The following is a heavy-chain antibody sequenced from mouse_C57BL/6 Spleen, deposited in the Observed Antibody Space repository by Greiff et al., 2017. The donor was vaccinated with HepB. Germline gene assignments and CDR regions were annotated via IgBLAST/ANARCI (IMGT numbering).Heavy chain of an antibody. Sequence: EVKLVESGGGLVKPGGSLKLSCAASGFTFSSYAMSWVRQTPEKRLEWVATISDGGSYTYYPDNVKGRFTISRDNAKNNLYLQMSHLKSEDTAMYYCARDSYAVDYWGQCTTLTVSS. CDR1: GFTFSSYA. CDR2: ISDGGSYT. V-gene: IGHV5-4*01. D-gene: IGHD1-1*01. J-gene: IGHJ2*01. CDR3: ARDSYAVDY.